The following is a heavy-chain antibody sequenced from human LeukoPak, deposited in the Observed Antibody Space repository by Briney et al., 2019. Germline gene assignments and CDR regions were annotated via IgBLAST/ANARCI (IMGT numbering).Heavy chain of an antibody. CDR3: TADQFF. CDR2: IGGKASGGTS. CDR1: GFTFGDYG. J-gene: IGHJ4*02. D-gene: IGHD3-3*01. V-gene: IGHV3-49*04. Sequence: GGSLRLSCRASGFTFGDYGMSWVSQAPGKGLEWVGFIGGKASGGTSEYAASVKGRFSISRDNSKSIAYLQMNSLKTEDTAVYYCTADQFFWGQGTLVTVSS.